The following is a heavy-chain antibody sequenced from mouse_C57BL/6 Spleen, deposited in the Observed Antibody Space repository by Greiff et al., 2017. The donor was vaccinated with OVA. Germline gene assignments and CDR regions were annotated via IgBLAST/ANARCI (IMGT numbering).Heavy chain of an antibody. D-gene: IGHD2-4*01. CDR1: GYTFTDYY. CDR3: ARSLYDYSSYYYAMDY. J-gene: IGHJ4*01. V-gene: IGHV1-77*01. CDR2: IGPGSGST. Sequence: VQLQQSGAELVKPGASVKISCKASGYTFTDYYINWVKQRPGQGLEWIGKIGPGSGSTYYNEKFKGKATLTADKSSSTAYMQLSSLTSEDSAVYFCARSLYDYSSYYYAMDYWGQGTSVTVSS.